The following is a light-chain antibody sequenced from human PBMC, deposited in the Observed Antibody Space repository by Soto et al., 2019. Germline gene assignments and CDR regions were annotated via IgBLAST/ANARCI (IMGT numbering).Light chain of an antibody. J-gene: IGKJ3*01. CDR2: KAS. CDR3: QQYYSYPLT. V-gene: IGKV1-5*03. CDR1: QTISSW. Sequence: DIQMTQSPSTLSGSVGDRVTITCRASQTISSWLAWYQQKPGKAPKLLIYKASTLKSGVPSRFSGSGSGTDFTLTISCLQSEDFATYYCQQYYSYPLTFGPGTKVDIK.